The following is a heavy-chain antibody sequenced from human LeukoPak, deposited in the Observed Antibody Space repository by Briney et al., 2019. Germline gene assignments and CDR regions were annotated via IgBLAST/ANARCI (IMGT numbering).Heavy chain of an antibody. CDR1: GGSISSSSYY. CDR2: IYYSGST. Sequence: SETLSLTCTVSGGSISSSSYYWGWIRQPPGKGLEWIGSIYYSGSTYYNPSLKSRVTISVDTSKNQFFLKLSSVTAADTAVYYCASHFEAGREYDFWSGYYDRLGWFDPWGQGTLVTVSS. CDR3: ASHFEAGREYDFWSGYYDRLGWFDP. V-gene: IGHV4-39*01. J-gene: IGHJ5*02. D-gene: IGHD3-3*01.